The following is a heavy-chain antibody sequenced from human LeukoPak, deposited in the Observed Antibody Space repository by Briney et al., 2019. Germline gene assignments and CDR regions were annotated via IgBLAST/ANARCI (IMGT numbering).Heavy chain of an antibody. CDR1: GYTFTSYG. Sequence: AAVTVSCKPSGYTFTSYGISWVRQAPGQGLEWMGWISAYNGNTNYAQKLQGRVTITTDTSTSTAYMELRSLRSDDTAVYYCARELTPGGLEWLLSFDYWGQGTLVSVPS. CDR3: ARELTPGGLEWLLSFDY. CDR2: ISAYNGNT. J-gene: IGHJ4*02. D-gene: IGHD3-3*01. V-gene: IGHV1-18*01.